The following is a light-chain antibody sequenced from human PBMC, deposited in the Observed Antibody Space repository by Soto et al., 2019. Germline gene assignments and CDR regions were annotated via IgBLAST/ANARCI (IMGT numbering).Light chain of an antibody. Sequence: EIVLIQSPATLSLSPGERATLSCSASQSVSTYLAWYQQKRGQAPRLLIYGASNRASGISDRFSGSGSGTDFTLTIYRLEPEDFAVYYCQQYGSSPSWTFGQGTKVDIK. CDR1: QSVSTY. CDR2: GAS. CDR3: QQYGSSPSWT. V-gene: IGKV3-20*01. J-gene: IGKJ1*01.